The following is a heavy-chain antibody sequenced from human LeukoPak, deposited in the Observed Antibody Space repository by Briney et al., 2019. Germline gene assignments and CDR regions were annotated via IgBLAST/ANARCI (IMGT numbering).Heavy chain of an antibody. CDR1: GFTVSDNY. CDR3: ARGYRGSYLY. D-gene: IGHD1-26*01. J-gene: IGHJ4*02. V-gene: IGHV3-66*01. CDR2: IYSNGNT. Sequence: GGSLRLSCAASGFTVSDNYMSWVRQAPGKGLEWVSVIYSNGNTYYTNSVKGRFTISRDNSKNTLYLQMNSLRAEDTAVYYCARGYRGSYLYWGQGTLVTVSS.